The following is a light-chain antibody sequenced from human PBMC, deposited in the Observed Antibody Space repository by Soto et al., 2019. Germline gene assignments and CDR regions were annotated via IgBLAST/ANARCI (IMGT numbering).Light chain of an antibody. Sequence: QSALTQPASVSGSPGQSITISCTGTSSDVGGYNYVSWYQQHPGKAPKLMIFEVTNRPSGISNRFSGSRSGNTASLTISDLQAEDEAEYYCNSYTVSNTFVFGTGTKLTVL. CDR2: EVT. CDR1: SSDVGGYNY. CDR3: NSYTVSNTFV. V-gene: IGLV2-14*03. J-gene: IGLJ1*01.